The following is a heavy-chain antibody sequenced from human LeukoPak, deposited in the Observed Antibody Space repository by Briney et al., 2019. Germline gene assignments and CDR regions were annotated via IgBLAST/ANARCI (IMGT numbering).Heavy chain of an antibody. CDR3: AKDDPDYFDY. CDR1: GFTFDDYA. CDR2: ISWNSGSI. Sequence: GGSLRLSCAASGFTFDDYAMHWVRQAPGKGLEWVSGISWNSGSIGYADSVKGRFTISRDNAKNSLYLQMNSLRAEDTAVYYCAKDDPDYFDYWGQGTLVTVSS. V-gene: IGHV3-9*01. J-gene: IGHJ4*02.